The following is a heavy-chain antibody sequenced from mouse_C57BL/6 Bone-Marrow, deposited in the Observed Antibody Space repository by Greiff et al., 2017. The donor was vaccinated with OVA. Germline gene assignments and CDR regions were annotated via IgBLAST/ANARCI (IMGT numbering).Heavy chain of an antibody. CDR1: GFNIKNTY. V-gene: IGHV14-3*01. Sequence: VQLQQSVAELVRPGASVKLSCTASGFNIKNTYMHWVKQRPEQGLEWLGRIDPANGHTKYAPKFQGKATITADTSSHTAYLQLSSLTSEDTAIDYAARWLLRRYVGVWGTGTTVTVSS. CDR3: ARWLLRRYVGV. J-gene: IGHJ1*03. CDR2: IDPANGHT. D-gene: IGHD2-3*01.